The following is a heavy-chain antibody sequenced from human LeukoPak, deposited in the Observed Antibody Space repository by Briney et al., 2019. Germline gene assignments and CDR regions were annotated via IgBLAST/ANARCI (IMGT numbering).Heavy chain of an antibody. CDR2: IAANNDHT. D-gene: IGHD1-14*01. V-gene: IGHV1-18*01. CDR1: GYRVSCFA. J-gene: IGHJ3*01. Sequence: GASVKVSCKASGYRVSCFAIMWVRQAPGQGLECLGWIAANNDHTHYALNVQGRVTMTTDTSTDTAYMELRNLRSDDTAVYFCARDKPGWGAFDVWGQGTVVTVSS. CDR3: ARDKPGWGAFDV.